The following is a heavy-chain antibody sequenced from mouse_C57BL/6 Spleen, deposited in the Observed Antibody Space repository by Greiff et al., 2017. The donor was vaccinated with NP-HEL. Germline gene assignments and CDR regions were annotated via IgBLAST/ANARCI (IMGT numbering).Heavy chain of an antibody. CDR3: ASLTGTEYFDV. CDR1: GFSLTSYG. CDR2: IWSGGST. V-gene: IGHV2-2*01. D-gene: IGHD4-1*01. J-gene: IGHJ1*03. Sequence: VQLKESGPGLVQPSQSLSITCTVSGFSLTSYGVHWVRQSPGKGLEWLGVIWSGGSTDYNAAFISRLSISKDNSKSQVFFKMNSLQADDTAIYYCASLTGTEYFDVWGTGTTVTVSS.